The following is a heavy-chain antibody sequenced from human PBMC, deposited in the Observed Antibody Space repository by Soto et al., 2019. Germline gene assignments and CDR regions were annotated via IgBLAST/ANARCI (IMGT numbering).Heavy chain of an antibody. J-gene: IGHJ4*02. V-gene: IGHV3-23*01. CDR1: GFTFSNYG. D-gene: IGHD3-10*01. Sequence: GGSLRLSCAASGFTFSNYGMSWVRQAPGKGLEWVSTISASGGSPYYADSVKGRFTISRDNSKNTLYLQMNSLGDEDTAVYHCAKDSTMVRGVFPASFDYWGQGA. CDR2: ISASGGSP. CDR3: AKDSTMVRGVFPASFDY.